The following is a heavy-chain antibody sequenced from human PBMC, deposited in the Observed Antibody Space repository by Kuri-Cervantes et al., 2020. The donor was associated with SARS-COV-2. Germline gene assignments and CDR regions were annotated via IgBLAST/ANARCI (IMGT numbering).Heavy chain of an antibody. J-gene: IGHJ6*03. D-gene: IGHD2-2*01. Sequence: SETLSLTCAVFGGSFSGYYWSWIRQSPGKGLEWIGKINHSGSTNYNPSLSSGVTISVDMSKNQFSLRLSSVTAADTAMYYCARGREGVVPATILGLGYFLYFSMDVWGKGTSVTVSS. CDR3: ARGREGVVPATILGLGYFLYFSMDV. V-gene: IGHV4-34*01. CDR1: GGSFSGYY. CDR2: INHSGST.